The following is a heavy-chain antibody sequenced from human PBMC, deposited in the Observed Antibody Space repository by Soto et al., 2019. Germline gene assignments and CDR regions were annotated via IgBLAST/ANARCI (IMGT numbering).Heavy chain of an antibody. J-gene: IGHJ6*02. CDR2: IYYSGST. Sequence: SETLSLTCTVSGGSISSGDYYWSWIRQPPGEGLEWIGYIYYSGSTYYNPSLKSRVTISVDTSKNQFSLKLSSVAAADTAVYYCARAYCSSTSCYNGMDVWGQGITATVSS. D-gene: IGHD2-2*01. CDR1: GGSISSGDYY. V-gene: IGHV4-30-4*01. CDR3: ARAYCSSTSCYNGMDV.